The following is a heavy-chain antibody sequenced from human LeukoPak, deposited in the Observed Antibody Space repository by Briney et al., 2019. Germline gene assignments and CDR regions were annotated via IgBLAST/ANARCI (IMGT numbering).Heavy chain of an antibody. Sequence: ASLKLSCKASGYTFTSSDITCVRQAAGHGLEWRRWMSPNSGNTGYAQKFQGRVTMTRNTSLSTTNMELSRARSAHTAVHYFAMRRRISRPITFD. V-gene: IGHV1-8*01. D-gene: IGHD2-21*01. CDR3: AMRRRISRPITFD. CDR2: MSPNSGNT. J-gene: IGHJ5*01. CDR1: GYTFTSSD.